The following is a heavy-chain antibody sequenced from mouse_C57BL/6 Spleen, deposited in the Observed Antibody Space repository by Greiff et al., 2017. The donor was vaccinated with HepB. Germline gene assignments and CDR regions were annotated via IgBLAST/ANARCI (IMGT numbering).Heavy chain of an antibody. V-gene: IGHV1-26*01. CDR2: INPNNGGT. J-gene: IGHJ2*01. D-gene: IGHD4-1*01. CDR1: GYTFTDYY. Sequence: EVQLQQSGPELVKPGASVKISCKASGYTFTDYYMNWVKQSHGKSLEWIGDINPNNGGTSYNQKFKGKATLTVDKSASTAYMELRSLTSEDSAVYYCARERTGRNFDYWGQGTTLTVSS. CDR3: ARERTGRNFDY.